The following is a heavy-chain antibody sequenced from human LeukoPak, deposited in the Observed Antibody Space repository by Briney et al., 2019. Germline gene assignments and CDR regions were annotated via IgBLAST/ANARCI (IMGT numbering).Heavy chain of an antibody. CDR3: ARDGDSSGYIGN. J-gene: IGHJ4*02. D-gene: IGHD3-22*01. Sequence: PGGSLRLSCAASGFTFSSYSMNWVRQAPGKGLEWVSSISSSSSYISYADSVKGRFTITRDNAKNSLYMQMNSMRAEDTAVYYCARDGDSSGYIGNWGQGTLVTVSS. V-gene: IGHV3-21*01. CDR2: ISSSSSYI. CDR1: GFTFSSYS.